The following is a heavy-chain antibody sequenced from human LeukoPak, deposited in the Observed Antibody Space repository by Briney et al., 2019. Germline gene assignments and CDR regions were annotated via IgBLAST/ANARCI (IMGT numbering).Heavy chain of an antibody. CDR3: ARGVLLQGRGAFDI. CDR1: GYTFTGYY. Sequence: ASVKVSCKASGYTFTGYYMHWVRQAPEQGLEWMGWINPNSGGTNYAQKFQGRVTMTRDTSISTAYMELSSLTYDDTAVYYCARGVLLQGRGAFDIWGQGAMVTVSS. J-gene: IGHJ3*02. V-gene: IGHV1-2*02. D-gene: IGHD2-15*01. CDR2: INPNSGGT.